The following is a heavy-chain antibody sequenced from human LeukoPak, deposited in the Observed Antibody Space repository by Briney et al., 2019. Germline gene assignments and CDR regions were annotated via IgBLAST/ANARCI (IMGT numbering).Heavy chain of an antibody. D-gene: IGHD5-12*01. CDR3: ARHSRSGYGDYESAFDI. V-gene: IGHV4-39*01. CDR2: FYYTGST. J-gene: IGHJ3*02. CDR1: GGSISSSGHY. Sequence: SETLSLTCIVSGGSISSSGHYWAWIRQPPGKGLECIGNFYYTGSTYYNPSLKSRITISVDTSKNQFSLKLRSVTAADTAVYYCARHSRSGYGDYESAFDIWGQGTMVTVSS.